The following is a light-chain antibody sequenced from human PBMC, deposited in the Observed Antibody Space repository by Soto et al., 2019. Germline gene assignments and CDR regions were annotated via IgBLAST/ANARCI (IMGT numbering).Light chain of an antibody. CDR1: QSVSSSY. V-gene: IGKV3-20*01. CDR2: GAS. Sequence: EIVFAQFPGPLCWSPGEGAALSCRARQSVSSSYLAWYQQIPGQAPRLLIYGASSRATGIPDRFSGSGSGTDFTLTISRLEPEDSAVYYCQQYGSSPTWTFGQGTKVDIK. CDR3: QQYGSSPTWT. J-gene: IGKJ1*01.